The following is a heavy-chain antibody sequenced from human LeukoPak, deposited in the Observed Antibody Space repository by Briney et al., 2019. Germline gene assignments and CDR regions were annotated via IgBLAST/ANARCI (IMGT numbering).Heavy chain of an antibody. CDR2: INPNSGGT. CDR1: GYTFTGYY. J-gene: IGHJ4*02. Sequence: GASVKVSCKASGYTFTGYYMHWVRQAPGQGLEWMGWINPNSGGTNYAQKFQGRVTMTRDTSISTAYMELSRLRSDDTAVYYCARTDGSGSYDYYFDYWGQGTLVTVSS. CDR3: ARTDGSGSYDYYFDY. V-gene: IGHV1-2*02. D-gene: IGHD3-10*01.